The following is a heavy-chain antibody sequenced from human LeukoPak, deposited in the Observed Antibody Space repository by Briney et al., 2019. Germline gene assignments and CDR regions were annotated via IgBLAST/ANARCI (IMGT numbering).Heavy chain of an antibody. CDR1: GFTFSSYW. J-gene: IGHJ4*02. CDR2: ISSDGSST. V-gene: IGHV3-74*01. Sequence: PGGSLRLSCAASGFTFSSYWMHWVRQAPGKGLVWVSRISSDGSSTRYADSVKGRFTISRDNAKNTLFLQMNSLRAEGTAVYYCARDNNWNYPDYWGQGTLVTVSS. D-gene: IGHD1-7*01. CDR3: ARDNNWNYPDY.